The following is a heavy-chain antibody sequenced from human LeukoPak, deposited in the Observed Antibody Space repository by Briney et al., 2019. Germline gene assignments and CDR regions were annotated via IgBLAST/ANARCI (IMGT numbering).Heavy chain of an antibody. D-gene: IGHD3-9*01. J-gene: IGHJ4*02. Sequence: ASVKVSCKASGYTFTGYYMHWVRQAPGQGLEWMGWINPNSGGTNYAQKFQGRVTMTRDTSISTAYMELSRLRSDDTAVYYCARVLYYDILTGYYRGLDFDYWGQGTLVTVSS. CDR1: GYTFTGYY. V-gene: IGHV1-2*02. CDR3: ARVLYYDILTGYYRGLDFDY. CDR2: INPNSGGT.